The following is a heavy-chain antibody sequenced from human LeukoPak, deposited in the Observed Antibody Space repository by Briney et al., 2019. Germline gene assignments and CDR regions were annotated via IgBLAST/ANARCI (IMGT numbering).Heavy chain of an antibody. D-gene: IGHD2-8*02. CDR2: IFPSGGEI. CDR3: ASYRQVLLPFES. Sequence: GGSLRLSCAASGFTFSTFAMIWVRQPPGKGLEWVSSIFPSGGEIHYADSVRGRFTISRDNSKSTLSLQMNSLRADDTAIYYCASYRQVLLPFESWGQGTLVTVSS. CDR1: GFTFSTFA. V-gene: IGHV3-23*01. J-gene: IGHJ4*02.